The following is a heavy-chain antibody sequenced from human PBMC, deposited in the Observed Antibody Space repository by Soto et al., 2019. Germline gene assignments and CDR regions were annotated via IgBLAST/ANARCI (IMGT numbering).Heavy chain of an antibody. CDR3: AREEATRTERRFDS. Sequence: SETLSLTCTVSGGSISSGVYSWTWIRHHPGKDLEWIGYIYYSGSTYFNPSLKSRLNISIDTSRNQFSLKLSSVTAADTAIYYCAREEATRTERRFDSWGQGTMVTV. V-gene: IGHV4-31*03. CDR2: IYYSGST. D-gene: IGHD6-6*01. CDR1: GGSISSGVYS. J-gene: IGHJ5*01.